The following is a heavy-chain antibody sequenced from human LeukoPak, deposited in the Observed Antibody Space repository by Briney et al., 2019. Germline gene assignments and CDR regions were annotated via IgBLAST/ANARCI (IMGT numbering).Heavy chain of an antibody. V-gene: IGHV3-30*04. CDR3: ARMVVPPANYYYYGMDV. CDR1: GFTFSTYA. J-gene: IGHJ6*02. CDR2: MSYDGSNK. Sequence: PGGSLRLSCAASGFTFSTYAIHWVRQAPGKGLEWVAVMSYDGSNKYYADSVKGRFTISRDNSKNTLYLQMNSLRAEDTAVYYCARMVVPPANYYYYGMDVWGQGTTVTVSS. D-gene: IGHD2-2*01.